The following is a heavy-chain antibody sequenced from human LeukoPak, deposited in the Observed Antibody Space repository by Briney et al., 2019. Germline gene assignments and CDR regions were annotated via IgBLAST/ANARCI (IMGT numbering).Heavy chain of an antibody. CDR3: AKGYSSGWYPYYFDY. CDR1: GYTFTSYY. D-gene: IGHD6-19*01. CDR2: INPSGGST. Sequence: ASVKVSCKASGYTFTSYYMHWVRQAPGQGLEWMGIINPSGGSTSYAQKFQGRVTMTRDTSTSTVYMELSSLRSEDTAVYYCAKGYSSGWYPYYFDYWGQGTLVTVSS. J-gene: IGHJ4*02. V-gene: IGHV1-46*01.